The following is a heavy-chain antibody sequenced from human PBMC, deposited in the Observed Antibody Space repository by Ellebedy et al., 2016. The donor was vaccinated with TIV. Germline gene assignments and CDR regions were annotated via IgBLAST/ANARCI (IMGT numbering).Heavy chain of an antibody. CDR1: GFTFGDYA. Sequence: GGSLRLSXTASGFTFGDYAMSWFRQAPGKGLEWVGFIRSKAYGGTTEYAASVKGRFTISRDDSKSTAYLQMNSLKTEDTAVYYCTRGGGSGSYYPPDYWGQGTLVTVSS. V-gene: IGHV3-49*03. CDR3: TRGGGSGSYYPPDY. D-gene: IGHD3-10*01. J-gene: IGHJ4*02. CDR2: IRSKAYGGTT.